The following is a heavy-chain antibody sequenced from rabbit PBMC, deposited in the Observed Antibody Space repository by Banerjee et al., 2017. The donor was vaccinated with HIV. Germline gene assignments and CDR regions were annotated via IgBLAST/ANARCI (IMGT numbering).Heavy chain of an antibody. V-gene: IGHV1S45*01. CDR3: ARTYAAYGHAKKF. Sequence: QEQLVESGGDLVKPGASLTLTCTASGFSFSSSHYICWVRQAPGKGLEWIACIYAGSSGSTYYASWAKGRFTISKTSSTTVTLQMTSLTAADTATYFCARTYAAYGHAKKFWGQGTLVTVS. CDR2: IYAGSSGST. J-gene: IGHJ3*01. CDR1: GFSFSSSHY. D-gene: IGHD6-1*01.